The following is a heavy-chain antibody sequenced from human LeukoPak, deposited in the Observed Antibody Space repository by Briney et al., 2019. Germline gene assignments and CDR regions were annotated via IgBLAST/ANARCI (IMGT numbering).Heavy chain of an antibody. CDR3: ARGSGWVGGIYPFDY. CDR2: IHHSGST. D-gene: IGHD3-16*02. J-gene: IGHJ4*02. V-gene: IGHV4-38-2*02. Sequence: SETLSLTCTVSGYSISSGYYWGWIRQPPGKGLEWIGSIHHSGSTYYNPSLKSRVSISVDTSKNQFSLKLSSVTAADTAVYYCARGSGWVGGIYPFDYWGQGTLVTVSS. CDR1: GYSISSGYY.